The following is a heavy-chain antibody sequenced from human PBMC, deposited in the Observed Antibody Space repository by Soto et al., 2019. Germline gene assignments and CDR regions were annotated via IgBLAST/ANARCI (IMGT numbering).Heavy chain of an antibody. CDR2: IYHSGST. V-gene: IGHV4-4*02. J-gene: IGHJ4*02. D-gene: IGHD6-13*01. Sequence: QVQLQESDPGLVRPSGTLSLTCAVSGGSISSTNRWSWVRQPPGKGLEWIGEIYHSGSTNYNPSLKSRVTMSVDKSKNQFSLMLSSVTAADTAVYYCARDGAAALFRPPLTFWGQGTLVTVSS. CDR1: GGSISSTNR. CDR3: ARDGAAALFRPPLTF.